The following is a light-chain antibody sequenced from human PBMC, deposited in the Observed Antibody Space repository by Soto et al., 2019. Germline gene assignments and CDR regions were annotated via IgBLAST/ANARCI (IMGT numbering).Light chain of an antibody. J-gene: IGKJ1*01. CDR2: AAS. CDR1: QSISSY. Sequence: DIQMTQSPSSLSASVGDRVTITCRASQSISSYLNWYQQKPGKAPKLLIYAASSLQSGVPSRFSGSGSGTYFTLTISRLQPEDFANYYCQQSYSTLWTFGQGTKVEIK. CDR3: QQSYSTLWT. V-gene: IGKV1-39*01.